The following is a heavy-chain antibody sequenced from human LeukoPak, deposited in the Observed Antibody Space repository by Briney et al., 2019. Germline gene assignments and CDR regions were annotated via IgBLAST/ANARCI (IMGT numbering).Heavy chain of an antibody. CDR1: GFTFSSYS. V-gene: IGHV3-21*01. CDR3: ARGGLDYYGSGSYYRHFDY. D-gene: IGHD3-10*01. Sequence: PGGSLRLSCAASGFTFSSYSMNWVRQAPGKGLEWVSSISSSSSYIYYADSVKGRFTISRDNAKNSLYLQMNSPRAEDTAVYYCARGGLDYYGSGSYYRHFDYWGQGTLVTVSS. J-gene: IGHJ4*02. CDR2: ISSSSSYI.